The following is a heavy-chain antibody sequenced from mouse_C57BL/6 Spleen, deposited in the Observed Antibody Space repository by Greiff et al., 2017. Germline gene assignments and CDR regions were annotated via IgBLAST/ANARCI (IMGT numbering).Heavy chain of an antibody. V-gene: IGHV1-55*01. J-gene: IGHJ3*01. D-gene: IGHD2-4*01. CDR1: GYTFTSYW. CDR3: ARGEGLRRGFAY. Sequence: VKLMESGAELVKPGASVKMSCKASGYTFTSYWITWVKQRPGQGLEWIGDIYPGSGSTNYNEKFKSKATLTVDTSSSTAYMQLSSLTSEDSAVYYWARGEGLRRGFAYWGQGTLVTVSA. CDR2: IYPGSGST.